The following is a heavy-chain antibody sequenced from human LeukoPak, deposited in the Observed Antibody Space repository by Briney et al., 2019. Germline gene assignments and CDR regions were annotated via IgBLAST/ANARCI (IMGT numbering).Heavy chain of an antibody. CDR2: INHSGST. Sequence: SETLSLTCAVYGGSFSGYYCSWIRQPPGKGLEWIGEINHSGSTNYNPSLKSRVTISVDTSKNQFSLKLTSVTAADTAVYYCARGLLSGSYYNRILHNRKYYFDSWGQGTLVTVSS. V-gene: IGHV4-34*01. J-gene: IGHJ4*02. CDR3: ARGLLSGSYYNRILHNRKYYFDS. CDR1: GGSFSGYY. D-gene: IGHD1-26*01.